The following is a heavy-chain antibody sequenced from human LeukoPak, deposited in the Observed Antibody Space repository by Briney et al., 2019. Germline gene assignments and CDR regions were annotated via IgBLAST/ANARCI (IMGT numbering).Heavy chain of an antibody. CDR3: ARHLNNCGDDCYIFDY. D-gene: IGHD2-21*01. CDR2: IYYSGST. V-gene: IGHV4-59*08. CDR1: GGSIFSYY. Sequence: PSETLSLTCNVSGGSIFSYYWSWIRQPPGKGLEWMGYIYYSGSTNYNPSLKSRVTISVDTSKNQFSLRVSSVTAADTAVYYCARHLNNCGDDCYIFDYWGQGTLVTVSS. J-gene: IGHJ4*02.